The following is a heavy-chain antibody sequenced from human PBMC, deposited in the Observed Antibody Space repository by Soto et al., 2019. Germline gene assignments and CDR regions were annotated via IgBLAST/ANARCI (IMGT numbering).Heavy chain of an antibody. Sequence: ASVRVSCKAFGGTCSCYTISWVRQAPGQGLEWMGRIIPILGIANYAQKFQGRVTITADKSTSTAYMELSSLRSEDTAVYYCARDIPPYCSGGSCQDYWGQGTLVTVSS. CDR1: GGTCSCYT. D-gene: IGHD2-15*01. CDR2: IIPILGIA. CDR3: ARDIPPYCSGGSCQDY. V-gene: IGHV1-69*04. J-gene: IGHJ4*02.